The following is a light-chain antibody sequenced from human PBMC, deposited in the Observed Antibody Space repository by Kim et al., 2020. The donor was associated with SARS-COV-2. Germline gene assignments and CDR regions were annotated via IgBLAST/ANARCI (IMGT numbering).Light chain of an antibody. Sequence: DVVMTQSPLSLPVTLGQPASISCRSSQSLVHSDGNTYLNWFQQRPGQSPRRLIYKVSNRDSGVPDRFSGSGSGTDFTLKISRVEAEDVGLYYCMQGMQCPWTVGQGTKVDIK. J-gene: IGKJ1*01. V-gene: IGKV2-30*02. CDR3: MQGMQCPWT. CDR2: KVS. CDR1: QSLVHSDGNTY.